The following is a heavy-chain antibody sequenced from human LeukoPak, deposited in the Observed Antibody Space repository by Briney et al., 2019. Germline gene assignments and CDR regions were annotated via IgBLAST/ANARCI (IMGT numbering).Heavy chain of an antibody. D-gene: IGHD5-18*01. CDR2: ISYDGSNK. J-gene: IGHJ4*02. V-gene: IGHV3-30*04. Sequence: GGSLRLSCAASGFTFSSYAVHWVRQAPGKGLEWVAVISYDGSNKYYADSVKGRFTISRDNSKNTVYLQMNSLRADDTAVYYCARGGGYSYGSFDYWGQGTLVTVSS. CDR1: GFTFSSYA. CDR3: ARGGGYSYGSFDY.